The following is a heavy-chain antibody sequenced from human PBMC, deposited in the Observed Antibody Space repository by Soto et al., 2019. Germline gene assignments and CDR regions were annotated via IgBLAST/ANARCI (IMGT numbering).Heavy chain of an antibody. CDR2: IYFSGST. V-gene: IGHV4-39*02. J-gene: IGHJ4*02. CDR3: VRLSDWSVDY. D-gene: IGHD2-21*02. CDR1: NGSISSSRYH. Sequence: SETLSLTCTVSNGSISSSRYHWGWIRQPPGKGLEWIGNIYFSGSTYYNPSLRSRGTMSVDTSKDNFALRLTSVTAADTAVYYCVRLSDWSVDYWGQGTLVTVSS.